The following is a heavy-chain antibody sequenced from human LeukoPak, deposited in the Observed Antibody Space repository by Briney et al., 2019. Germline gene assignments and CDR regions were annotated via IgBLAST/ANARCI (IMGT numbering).Heavy chain of an antibody. D-gene: IGHD3-16*01. CDR2: IIPIFGTA. V-gene: IGHV1-69*05. CDR3: ARTLDMSGAGGVYYYYMDV. Sequence: RASVKVSCKASGGTFSSYAISWVRQAPGQGLEWMGGIIPIFGTANYAQKFQGRVTITTDESTSTAYMELSSLRSEDTAVYYCARTLDMSGAGGVYYYYMDVWGKGTTVTVSS. J-gene: IGHJ6*03. CDR1: GGTFSSYA.